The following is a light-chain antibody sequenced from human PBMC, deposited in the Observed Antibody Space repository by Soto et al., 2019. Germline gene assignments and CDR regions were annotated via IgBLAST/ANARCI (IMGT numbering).Light chain of an antibody. Sequence: QSALTQPASVSGSPGQSITISCTGTSSDIGYYNYVSWFQQHPGNPPKLMISEVSDRPSGVSNRFSGSKSGNTASLTISGLQAEDEAHYYCSSYTPSSTYVFGTGTKVTVL. CDR3: SSYTPSSTYV. CDR2: EVS. J-gene: IGLJ1*01. CDR1: SSDIGYYNY. V-gene: IGLV2-14*01.